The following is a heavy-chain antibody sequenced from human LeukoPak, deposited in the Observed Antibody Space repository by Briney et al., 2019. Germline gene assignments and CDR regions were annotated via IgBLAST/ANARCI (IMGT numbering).Heavy chain of an antibody. Sequence: GGSLRLSCAASGFTFSNYAMSWIRQAPGKGLEWVSGIIESGGGTHSAVSVKGRFTISRDNSQNTLYLQMISLRAEDTAVYYCAKDYKVRSGEPPIDYWGQGTLVTVSS. CDR3: AKDYKVRSGEPPIDY. CDR2: IIESGGGT. CDR1: GFTFSNYA. J-gene: IGHJ4*02. V-gene: IGHV3-23*01. D-gene: IGHD7-27*01.